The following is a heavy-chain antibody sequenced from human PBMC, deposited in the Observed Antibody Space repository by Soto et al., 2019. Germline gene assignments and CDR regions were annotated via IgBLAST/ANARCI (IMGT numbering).Heavy chain of an antibody. CDR3: ARAYGGYADY. V-gene: IGHV4-30-4*02. Sequence: SETLSLTCTVSGGSISSGNYYWSWIRQPPGKGLEWIGFMSYSGSTSYNASLKSRVTMSVDTSKSQFSLKLSSVTAADTAVYYCARAYGGYADYWGQGALVTVSS. J-gene: IGHJ4*02. CDR2: MSYSGST. D-gene: IGHD5-12*01. CDR1: GGSISSGNYY.